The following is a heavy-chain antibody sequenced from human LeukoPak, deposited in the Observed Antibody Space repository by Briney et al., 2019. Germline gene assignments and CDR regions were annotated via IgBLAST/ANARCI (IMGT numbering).Heavy chain of an antibody. J-gene: IGHJ3*02. CDR1: GGSISSSSYY. CDR3: ARHGGMVRGFSDAFDI. V-gene: IGHV4-39*01. Sequence: PSETLSLTCTVSGGSISSSSYYWGWIRQPPGKGLEWIGSIYYSGSTYYNPSLKSRATISVDTSENQISLKLASVTAADTAVYYCARHGGMVRGFSDAFDIWGQGTVVTVSA. D-gene: IGHD3-10*01. CDR2: IYYSGST.